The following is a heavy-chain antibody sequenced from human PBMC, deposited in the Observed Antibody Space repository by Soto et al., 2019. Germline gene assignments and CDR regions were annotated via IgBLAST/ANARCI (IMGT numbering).Heavy chain of an antibody. J-gene: IGHJ4*02. D-gene: IGHD5-18*01. CDR1: GFTLTNGW. CDR3: STGRYRHGSDY. CDR2: IRSKADGGTT. V-gene: IGHV3-15*07. Sequence: DSGGGLVKPGKSLRLSCAASGFTLTNGWMTWVRQAPGKGLEWVGRIRSKADGGTTDYSAPVKGRFTISRDDSKDTLYLQMNSLKDEDTAVYYCSTGRYRHGSDYWGPGTLVTVSS.